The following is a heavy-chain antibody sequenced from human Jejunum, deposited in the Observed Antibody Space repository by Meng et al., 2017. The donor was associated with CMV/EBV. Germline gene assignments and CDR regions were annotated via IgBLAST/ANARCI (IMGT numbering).Heavy chain of an antibody. V-gene: IGHV1-2*06. CDR2: SQPSHKDN. CDR1: FDDYF. J-gene: IGHJ1*01. Sequence: FDDYFVHGVRKAPGQTLEWMGRSQPSHKDNTYSKKFAGRLSMTKERATDTAYMELTGLTSDDTAIYYWARDSIPAGTTGSFLDQWGQGTPVTVSS. CDR3: ARDSIPAGTTGSFLDQ. D-gene: IGHD1-7*01.